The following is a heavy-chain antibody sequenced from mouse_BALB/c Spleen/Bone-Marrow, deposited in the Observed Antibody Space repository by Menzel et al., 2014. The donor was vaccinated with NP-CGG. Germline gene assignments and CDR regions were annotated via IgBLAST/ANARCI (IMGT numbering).Heavy chain of an antibody. CDR1: GYTFTDYS. CDR3: ARNGIYSWFAY. V-gene: IGHV1-84*02. D-gene: IGHD2-1*01. CDR2: IYPGSGNT. Sequence: QVQLKQSGPELVKPGASVKISCKASGYTFTDYSINWVKQKPGQGLEWIGWIYPGSGNTNFNEKFKGRATLTVDTSSTTAYMQLSSLTSEDTAVYFCARNGIYSWFAYWGQGTLVTVSA. J-gene: IGHJ3*01.